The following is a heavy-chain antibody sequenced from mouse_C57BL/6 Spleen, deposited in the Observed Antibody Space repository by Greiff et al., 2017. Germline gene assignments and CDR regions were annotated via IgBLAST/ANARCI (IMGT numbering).Heavy chain of an antibody. CDR1: GYTFTSYW. J-gene: IGHJ2*01. V-gene: IGHV1-55*01. D-gene: IGHD2-4*01. Sequence: VQLQQPGAELVKPGASVKMSCKASGYTFTSYWITWVKQRPGQGLEWIGDIYPGSGSTNYNEKFKSKATLTVDTSSSTAYMQLSSLTSEDSAVYYCARSIYYDYANDYWGQGTTLTVSS. CDR3: ARSIYYDYANDY. CDR2: IYPGSGST.